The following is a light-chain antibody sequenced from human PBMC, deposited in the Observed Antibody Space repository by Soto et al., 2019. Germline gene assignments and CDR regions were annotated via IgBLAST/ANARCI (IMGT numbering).Light chain of an antibody. V-gene: IGKV3-15*01. CDR2: GAS. J-gene: IGKJ3*01. CDR3: QQYNNWPG. CDR1: QSVSSN. Sequence: EIVMTQSPATLSVSPGERATLSCRASQSVSSNLAWYQQKPGQAPRLLIYGASTRATGIPARSSGSGSGTEFTLTISSLQSEDFAVYYCQQYNNWPGFGPGTKVDIK.